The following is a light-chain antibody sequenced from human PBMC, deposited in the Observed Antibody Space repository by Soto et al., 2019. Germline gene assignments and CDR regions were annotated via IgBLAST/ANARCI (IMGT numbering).Light chain of an antibody. CDR2: GAS. Sequence: DIVLTQSPAILSLSPGERASLSSGASQSISSSFLAWYQQKPGQAPRLLIYGASSRATGIPDRFSGTGSETDFTLTISRLEPEDFAVYYCQQYDNSPITFGQGTKVDIK. V-gene: IGKV3-20*01. CDR3: QQYDNSPIT. CDR1: QSISSSF. J-gene: IGKJ1*01.